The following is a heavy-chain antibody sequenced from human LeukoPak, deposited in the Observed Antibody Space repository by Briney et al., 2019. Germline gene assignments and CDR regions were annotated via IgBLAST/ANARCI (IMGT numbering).Heavy chain of an antibody. CDR1: GGSFSGYY. J-gene: IGHJ1*01. CDR3: ARGLYYGGNLGFQH. V-gene: IGHV4-34*01. D-gene: IGHD4-23*01. Sequence: SETPSLTCAVYGGSFSGYYWSWIRQPPGKGLEWIGEINHSGSTNYNPSLKSRVTISVDTSKNQFSLKLSSVTAADTAVYYCARGLYYGGNLGFQHWGQGTLVTVSS. CDR2: INHSGST.